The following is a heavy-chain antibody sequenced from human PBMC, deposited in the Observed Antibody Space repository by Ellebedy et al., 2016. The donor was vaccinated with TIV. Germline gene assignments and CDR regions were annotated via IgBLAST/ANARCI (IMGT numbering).Heavy chain of an antibody. Sequence: GESLKIPCAASGFAFGGFAMNWVRQAPGKGLQWVSSISYNGDETFYADSVRGRFTISRDNAMNSLYLQINSLRAEDTAVYYCGRGYFVSGWGQGTLVTVSS. D-gene: IGHD3-10*01. J-gene: IGHJ1*01. V-gene: IGHV3-21*01. CDR1: GFAFGGFA. CDR2: ISYNGDET. CDR3: GRGYFVSG.